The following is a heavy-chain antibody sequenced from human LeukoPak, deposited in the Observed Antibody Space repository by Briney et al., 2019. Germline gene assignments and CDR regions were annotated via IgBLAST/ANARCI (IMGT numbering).Heavy chain of an antibody. Sequence: ASVKVSFKASGYTFTSYGISWVGQAPGQGLEWMGWISAYNGNTNYAQKLPGRVTMTTDTSTSTANMELRSLTADEPAVYYCPRDLFYSSIWYGVFVAFDIWGQGTMVTLSS. V-gene: IGHV1-18*01. CDR3: PRDLFYSSIWYGVFVAFDI. CDR1: GYTFTSYG. D-gene: IGHD6-13*01. CDR2: ISAYNGNT. J-gene: IGHJ3*02.